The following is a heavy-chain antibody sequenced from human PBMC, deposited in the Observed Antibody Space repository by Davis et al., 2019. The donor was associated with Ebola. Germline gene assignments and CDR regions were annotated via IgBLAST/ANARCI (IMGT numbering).Heavy chain of an antibody. J-gene: IGHJ4*02. CDR1: GYTFTSYG. D-gene: IGHD3-10*01. V-gene: IGHV1-18*01. CDR2: ISAYNGNT. CDR3: ARDLYGSGSYPYCY. Sequence: AASVISCKASGYTFTSYGISWVRQAPGQGLEWMGWISAYNGNTNYAQKLQGRVTMTTDTSTSTAYMELRSLRSDDTAVYYCARDLYGSGSYPYCYWGQGTLVTVSS.